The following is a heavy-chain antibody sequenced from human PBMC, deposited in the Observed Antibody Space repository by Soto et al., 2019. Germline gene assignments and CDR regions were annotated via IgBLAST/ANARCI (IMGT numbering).Heavy chain of an antibody. V-gene: IGHV1-69*01. CDR1: GGTFSNTP. D-gene: IGHD5-18*01. Sequence: QVQLVQSGAEVKKPGSSVRVSCKASGGTFSNTPFFWVGRALGQGLGWWGGIIPIFGAPNYAQKFQGRLMISADDSASKAYMELNTLTSEDTAVYYCATPAEPLDTAMLKGLAHWGQGTLVTVSS. J-gene: IGHJ4*02. CDR3: ATPAEPLDTAMLKGLAH. CDR2: IIPIFGAP.